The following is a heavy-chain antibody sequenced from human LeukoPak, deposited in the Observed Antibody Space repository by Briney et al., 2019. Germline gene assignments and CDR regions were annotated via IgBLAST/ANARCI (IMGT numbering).Heavy chain of an antibody. D-gene: IGHD2-2*01. CDR2: IYYSGST. V-gene: IGHV4-39*01. Sequence: PSETLSLTCTVSGGSISSSTYSWGCTRHPPGNGLEWRVRIYYSGSTYYNPSLKSRVTISVDTSKNQCSLKLSSVTAADTAVYYCARLRTMPPNYWGQGTLVTVSS. CDR1: GGSISSSTYS. J-gene: IGHJ4*02. CDR3: ARLRTMPPNY.